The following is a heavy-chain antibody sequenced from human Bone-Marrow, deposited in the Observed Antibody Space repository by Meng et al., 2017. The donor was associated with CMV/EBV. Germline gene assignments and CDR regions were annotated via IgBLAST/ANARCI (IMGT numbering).Heavy chain of an antibody. Sequence: SETLSLTCTVSGGSVSSGSYYWSWIRQPPGKGLEWIGYIYYSGSTNYNPSLKSRVTISVDTSKNQFSLKLSSVTAADTAVYYCARDVVVPAAANWCDPWGQGTMVTVSS. CDR1: GGSVSSGSYY. CDR2: IYYSGST. D-gene: IGHD2-2*01. V-gene: IGHV4-61*01. CDR3: ARDVVVPAAANWCDP. J-gene: IGHJ5*02.